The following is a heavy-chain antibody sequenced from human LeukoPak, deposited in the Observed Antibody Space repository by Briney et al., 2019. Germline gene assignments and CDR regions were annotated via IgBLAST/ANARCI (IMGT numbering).Heavy chain of an antibody. J-gene: IGHJ4*02. Sequence: QPGRSLRLSCAASGFTFSSYAMHCARQAPGKGLEWVAVISYDGSNKYYADPVKGRFTISRDNSKNTLYLQMNSLRAEDTAVYYCARESYDSSGYYFPDETPTIDYWGQGTLVTVSS. D-gene: IGHD3-22*01. CDR1: GFTFSSYA. CDR3: ARESYDSSGYYFPDETPTIDY. CDR2: ISYDGSNK. V-gene: IGHV3-30-3*01.